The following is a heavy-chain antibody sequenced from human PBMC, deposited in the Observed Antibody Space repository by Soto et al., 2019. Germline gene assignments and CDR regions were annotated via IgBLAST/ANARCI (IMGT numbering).Heavy chain of an antibody. CDR2: INHSGST. CDR1: GGSFSGYY. V-gene: IGHV4-34*01. Sequence: PSETLSLTCAVYGGSFSGYYWSWIRQPPGKGLEWIGEINHSGSTNYNPSLKSRVTISVDTSKNQFSLKLSSVTAADTAVYYCARDAGASRYYGMDVWGQGTTVTVSS. CDR3: ARDAGASRYYGMDV. D-gene: IGHD2-8*02. J-gene: IGHJ6*02.